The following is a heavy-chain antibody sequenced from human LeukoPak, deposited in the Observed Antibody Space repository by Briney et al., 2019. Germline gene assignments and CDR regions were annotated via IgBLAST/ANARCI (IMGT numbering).Heavy chain of an antibody. CDR1: GFTFSSYA. Sequence: PGGSLRLSCAASGFTFSSYAMSWVRQAPGKGLEWVSTISGSGGSTYYADSVKGRFTISRDNSKNTLYLQMNSLRAEDTAVYYCAKASVSSSWFDAFDIWGQGTMVTVSS. D-gene: IGHD6-13*01. V-gene: IGHV3-23*01. J-gene: IGHJ3*02. CDR3: AKASVSSSWFDAFDI. CDR2: ISGSGGST.